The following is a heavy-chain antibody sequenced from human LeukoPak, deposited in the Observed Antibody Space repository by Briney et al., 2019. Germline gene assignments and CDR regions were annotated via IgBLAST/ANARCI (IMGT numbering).Heavy chain of an antibody. Sequence: PGGSLRLSCAASGFTFSSYAMSWVRQAPGKGLEWVSYISSSSSTIYYADSVKGRFTISRDNSKNTLYLQMNSLRAEDTAVYYCAKVPGQLKIRGIGRCSSTSCPFDYWGQGTLVTVSS. J-gene: IGHJ4*02. CDR1: GFTFSSYA. CDR2: ISSSSSTI. CDR3: AKVPGQLKIRGIGRCSSTSCPFDY. D-gene: IGHD2-2*01. V-gene: IGHV3-48*01.